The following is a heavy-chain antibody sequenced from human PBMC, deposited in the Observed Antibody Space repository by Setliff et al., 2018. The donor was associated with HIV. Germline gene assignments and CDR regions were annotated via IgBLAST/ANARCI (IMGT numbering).Heavy chain of an antibody. CDR3: ARIPARAAAAYCSSTNCQGGFDQ. CDR1: GYTFTTYD. J-gene: IGHJ4*02. V-gene: IGHV1-8*02. CDR2: MNPNSGNT. D-gene: IGHD2-2*01. Sequence: ASVKVSCKASGYTFTTYDINWVRRATGQGLEWMGWMNPNSGNTGYAQKFQGRFTMTRNTSISTAYMELSSLRSDDTAVYYCARIPARAAAAYCSSTNCQGGFDQWGQGTQVTVS.